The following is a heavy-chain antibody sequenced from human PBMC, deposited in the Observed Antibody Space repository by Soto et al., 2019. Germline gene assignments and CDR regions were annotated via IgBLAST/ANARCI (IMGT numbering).Heavy chain of an antibody. Sequence: QVQLVQSGAEVKKPGASVKVSCKASGYTFTSYDINWVRQATGQGLEWMGWMNPNSGNTGYAQKFQGRVAMTRDTFISTAYMELSSLQSDDTAVYYCAREGSADYGSYGMDVWGQGTTVTVSS. CDR2: MNPNSGNT. CDR3: AREGSADYGSYGMDV. J-gene: IGHJ6*02. CDR1: GYTFTSYD. V-gene: IGHV1-8*01. D-gene: IGHD4-17*01.